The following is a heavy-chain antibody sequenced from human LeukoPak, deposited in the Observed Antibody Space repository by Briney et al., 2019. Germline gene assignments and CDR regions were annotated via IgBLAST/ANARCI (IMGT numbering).Heavy chain of an antibody. CDR2: ISAYNGNT. CDR1: GYTFTSYC. Sequence: GASVKVSCKPSGYTFTSYCISCVRQPPGQGLEWMGWISAYNGNTNYEHNLQERVTITTRTAPSTAYIEAESLESDDPAVNYCARDYSNYRRYDAFDIWGQGTMVTVSS. J-gene: IGHJ3*02. V-gene: IGHV1-18*01. CDR3: ARDYSNYRRYDAFDI. D-gene: IGHD4-11*01.